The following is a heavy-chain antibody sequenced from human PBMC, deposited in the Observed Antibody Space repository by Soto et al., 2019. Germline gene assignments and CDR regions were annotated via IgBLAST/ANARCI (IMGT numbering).Heavy chain of an antibody. CDR1: GVSFSWYY. CDR2: INHSGST. D-gene: IGHD5-12*01. J-gene: IGHJ4*02. Sequence: SETLSLTCAVYGVSFSWYYWSWIRQPPGKGLEWIGEINHSGSTNYNPSLKSRVTISVDTSKNQFSLKLSSVTAADTAVYYCARNGVEMATIHYWGQGTLVTVS. CDR3: ARNGVEMATIHY. V-gene: IGHV4-34*01.